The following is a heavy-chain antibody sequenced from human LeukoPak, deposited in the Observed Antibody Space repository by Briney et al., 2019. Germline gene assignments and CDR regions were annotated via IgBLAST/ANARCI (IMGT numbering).Heavy chain of an antibody. CDR2: ISSSSSYI. D-gene: IGHD3-22*01. V-gene: IGHV3-21*01. J-gene: IGHJ4*02. CDR1: GFTFSSYS. Sequence: GRSLRLSCAASGFTFSSYSMNWVRQAPGKGLEWVSSISSSSSYIYYADSVKGRFTISRDNAKNSLYLQMNSLRAEDTAVYYCARDVWVDSSGSSFDYWGQGTLVTVSS. CDR3: ARDVWVDSSGSSFDY.